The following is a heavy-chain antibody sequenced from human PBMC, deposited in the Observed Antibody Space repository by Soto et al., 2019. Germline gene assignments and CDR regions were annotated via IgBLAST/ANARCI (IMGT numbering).Heavy chain of an antibody. D-gene: IGHD4-4*01. Sequence: LSLTCTVSDASIRGYYWSWIRQPPGKGLEWIGYFHYSGISNYNSSLKSRVTMSLDTSKNQFSLKLSSVSAADTAIYYCARGASNWQYFDYWGQGALVTVS. CDR1: DASIRGYY. CDR2: FHYSGIS. J-gene: IGHJ4*02. V-gene: IGHV4-59*01. CDR3: ARGASNWQYFDY.